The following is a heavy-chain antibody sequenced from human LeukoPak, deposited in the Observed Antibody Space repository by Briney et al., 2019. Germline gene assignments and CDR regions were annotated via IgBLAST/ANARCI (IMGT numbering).Heavy chain of an antibody. V-gene: IGHV4-59*12. Sequence: SETLSLTCTVSGGSISSYYWSWIRQPPGKGLEWIGYIYYSGSTNYNPSLKSRVTISVDTSRNQFSLKLSSVTAADTAVYYCAILSRQAAAGSFNWFDPWGQGTLVTVSS. CDR2: IYYSGST. CDR3: AILSRQAAAGSFNWFDP. D-gene: IGHD6-13*01. J-gene: IGHJ5*02. CDR1: GGSISSYY.